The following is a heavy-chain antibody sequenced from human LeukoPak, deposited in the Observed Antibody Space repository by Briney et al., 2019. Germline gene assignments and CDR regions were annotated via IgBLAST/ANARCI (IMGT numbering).Heavy chain of an antibody. CDR1: GGSISSGSYY. CDR2: IYTSGST. CDR3: ARSEGHYFDY. V-gene: IGHV4-61*02. Sequence: SETPSLTCTVSGGSISSGSYYWSWIRQPAGKGLEWIGRIYTSGSTNYNPSLKSRVTISVDTSKNQFSLKLSSVTAADTAVYYCARSEGHYFDYWGQGTLVTVSS. J-gene: IGHJ4*02.